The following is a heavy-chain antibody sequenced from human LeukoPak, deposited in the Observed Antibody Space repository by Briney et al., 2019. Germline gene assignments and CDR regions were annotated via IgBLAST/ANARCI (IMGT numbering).Heavy chain of an antibody. CDR2: IIPILGIA. D-gene: IGHD3-22*01. CDR3: ARVQYDSGGYQYYFDY. CDR1: GGTFSSYA. V-gene: IGHV1-69*04. J-gene: IGHJ4*02. Sequence: SVKVSCKASGGTFSSYAISWVRQAPGQGLEWMGRIIPILGIANYAQKFQGRVTITADKSTSTAYMELSSLRSEDTAVYYCARVQYDSGGYQYYFDYWGQGTLVTASS.